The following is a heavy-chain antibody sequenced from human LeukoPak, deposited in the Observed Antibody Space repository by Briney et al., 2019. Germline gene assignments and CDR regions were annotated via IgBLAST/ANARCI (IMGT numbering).Heavy chain of an antibody. D-gene: IGHD3-22*01. CDR3: AREDSSGYYAWFDP. J-gene: IGHJ5*02. Sequence: KPSQTLSLTXTVSGGSISSGSYYWSWLRQPAGKGLEWIGRIYTSGSTNYNPSPKSRVTISVDTSKNQFSLKLSSVTAADTAVYYCAREDSSGYYAWFDPWGQGTLVTVSS. V-gene: IGHV4-61*02. CDR1: GGSISSGSYY. CDR2: IYTSGST.